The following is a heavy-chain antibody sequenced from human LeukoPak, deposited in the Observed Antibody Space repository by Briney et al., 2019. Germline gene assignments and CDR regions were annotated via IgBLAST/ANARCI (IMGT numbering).Heavy chain of an antibody. J-gene: IGHJ3*02. CDR3: ARGPYGSSGTPDAFDI. CDR1: GFTFSSYA. V-gene: IGHV3-66*01. D-gene: IGHD3-10*01. Sequence: GGSLRLSCAASGFTFSSYAMSWVRQAPGKGLEWVSVIYSGGTTHYADSVKGRFTISRDNPKNTLYLQMNSLRAEDTAVYYCARGPYGSSGTPDAFDIWGQGTMVTVSS. CDR2: IYSGGTT.